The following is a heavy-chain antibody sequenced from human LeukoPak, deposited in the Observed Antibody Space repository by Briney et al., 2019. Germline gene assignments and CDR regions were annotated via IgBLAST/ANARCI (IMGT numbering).Heavy chain of an antibody. J-gene: IGHJ4*02. D-gene: IGHD3-3*01. V-gene: IGHV3-23*01. CDR3: AKDSGARFRAGLSY. CDR2: ISGSGGST. Sequence: GALRLSCAASGFTFSGYAMSWVRQAPGKGLEWVSAISGSGGSTYYADSVKGRFTISRDNSKNTLYLQMNSLRAEDTAVYYCAKDSGARFRAGLSYWGQGTLVTVSS. CDR1: GFTFSGYA.